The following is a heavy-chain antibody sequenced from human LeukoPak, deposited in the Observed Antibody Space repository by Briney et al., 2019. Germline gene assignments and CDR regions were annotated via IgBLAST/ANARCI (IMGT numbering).Heavy chain of an antibody. CDR1: GFTFSSYS. Sequence: GGSLRLSCATSGFTFSSYSMNWVRQAPGKGLEWVSSISSSSYIYYADSVKGRFTISRDNAKNSLYLQMNSLRAEDTAVYYCARGRSCIAAAGPFDPWGQGTLVTVSS. J-gene: IGHJ5*02. CDR2: ISSSSYI. V-gene: IGHV3-21*01. CDR3: ARGRSCIAAAGPFDP. D-gene: IGHD6-13*01.